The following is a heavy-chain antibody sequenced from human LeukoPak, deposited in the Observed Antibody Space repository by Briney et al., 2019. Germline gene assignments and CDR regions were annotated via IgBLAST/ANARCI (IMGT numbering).Heavy chain of an antibody. CDR3: VTEAWGHLGY. V-gene: IGHV4-4*08. CDR2: IHATGST. J-gene: IGHJ4*02. Sequence: PSETLSLTCTVSGASISSYNWGWIRQPPGRGLEWIGYIHATGSTNYSPSLKSRVTTSVDTSKKHFSLKLSSVTAADTAVYYCVTEAWGHLGYWGQGTLVTVSS. CDR1: GASISSYN. D-gene: IGHD3-16*01.